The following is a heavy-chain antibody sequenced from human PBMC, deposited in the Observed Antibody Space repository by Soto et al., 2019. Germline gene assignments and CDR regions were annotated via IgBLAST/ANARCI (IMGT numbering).Heavy chain of an antibody. V-gene: IGHV4-59*08. CDR2: IYYNGGT. J-gene: IGHJ5*02. Sequence: PSETLSLTCTVSGDSITTYYWSWIRQPPGKGLEWIGYIYYNGGTNYNPSLKSRVTISVDTSKNQFSLKLSSVPAADTAVYYWARIVVRLNWFDPWGQGTLVTVSS. CDR1: GDSITTYY. D-gene: IGHD2-21*01. CDR3: ARIVVRLNWFDP.